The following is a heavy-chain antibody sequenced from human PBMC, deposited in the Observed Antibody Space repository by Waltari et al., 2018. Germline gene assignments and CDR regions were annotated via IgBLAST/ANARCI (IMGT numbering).Heavy chain of an antibody. D-gene: IGHD5-12*01. Sequence: QLQLQESGPGLVKPSETLSLTCTVSGGSISSSSYYWGWIRQPPGKGLEWIGRIDYSWSTYYTPSLKRRVTISVDTSKNQFSLKLSSVPAADTAVYYCARLASSGYDFNDWFDPWGQGTLVTVSS. CDR2: IDYSWST. V-gene: IGHV4-39*01. CDR3: ARLASSGYDFNDWFDP. CDR1: GGSISSSSYY. J-gene: IGHJ5*02.